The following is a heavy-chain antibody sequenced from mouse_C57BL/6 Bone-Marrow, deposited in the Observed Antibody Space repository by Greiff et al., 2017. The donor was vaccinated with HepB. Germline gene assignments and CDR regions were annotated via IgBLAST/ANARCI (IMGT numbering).Heavy chain of an antibody. CDR1: GYTFTSYW. J-gene: IGHJ4*01. CDR3: AREVPDYYGSSYYAMDY. Sequence: QVQLQQPGAELVRPGTSVKLSCKASGYTFTSYWMHWVKQRPGQGLEWIGVIDPSDSYTNYNQKFKGKATLTVDTSSSTAYMQLSSLTSEDSAVYYCAREVPDYYGSSYYAMDYWGQGTSVTVSS. D-gene: IGHD1-1*01. CDR2: IDPSDSYT. V-gene: IGHV1-59*01.